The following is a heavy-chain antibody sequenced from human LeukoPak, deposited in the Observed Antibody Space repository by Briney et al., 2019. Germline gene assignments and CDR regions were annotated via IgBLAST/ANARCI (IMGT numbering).Heavy chain of an antibody. CDR1: GYTFTSYY. Sequence: GASVRVSCKASGYTFTSYYMHWVRQAPGQGLEWMGGIIPIFGTANYAQKFQGRVTITADESTSTAYMELSSLRSEDTAVYYCASIADYYDSSGYYYPRVWGQGTLVTVSS. CDR2: IIPIFGTA. J-gene: IGHJ4*02. D-gene: IGHD3-22*01. V-gene: IGHV1-69*13. CDR3: ASIADYYDSSGYYYPRV.